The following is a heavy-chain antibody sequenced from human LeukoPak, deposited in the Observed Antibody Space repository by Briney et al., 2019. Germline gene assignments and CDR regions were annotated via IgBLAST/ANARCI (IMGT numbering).Heavy chain of an antibody. V-gene: IGHV3-30*02. D-gene: IGHD4-17*01. J-gene: IGHJ4*02. CDR3: AKEPDYGDYIY. CDR2: IRYDGSNK. CDR1: GFTVSSNH. Sequence: GGSLRLSCAASGFTVSSNHMSWVRQAPGKGLEWVAFIRYDGSNKYYADSVKGRFTISRDNSKNTLYLQMNSLRAEDTAVYYCAKEPDYGDYIYWGQGTLVTVSS.